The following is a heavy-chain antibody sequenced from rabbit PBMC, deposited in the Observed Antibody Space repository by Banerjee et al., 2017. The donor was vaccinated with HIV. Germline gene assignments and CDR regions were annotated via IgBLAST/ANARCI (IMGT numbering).Heavy chain of an antibody. J-gene: IGHJ4*01. CDR1: GFSFSGSYY. Sequence: QSLEESGGDLVKPGASLTLTCTASGFSFSGSYYMCWVRQAPGKGLEWIACISTTSGNTGYASWAKGRFTISKTSSTTVTLQMTSLTAADTATYFCAKTTGHPTYGYALWGPGTLVTVS. CDR2: ISTTSGNT. V-gene: IGHV1S40*01. D-gene: IGHD6-1*01. CDR3: AKTTGHPTYGYAL.